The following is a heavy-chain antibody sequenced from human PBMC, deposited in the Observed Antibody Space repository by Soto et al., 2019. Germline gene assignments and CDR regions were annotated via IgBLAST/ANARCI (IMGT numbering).Heavy chain of an antibody. J-gene: IGHJ5*02. CDR3: ARVEGYCSGDSCYGWFDP. Sequence: QVPLVQSGAEVKKPGASVKVSCKASGYTFTTCGISWVRQAPGQGLEWMGWISGYSDNTNYAQKLQGRVTMTTDTSTNTAYMELRSLRSDDTAVYYCARVEGYCSGDSCYGWFDPWGQGTLVAVSS. CDR2: ISGYSDNT. D-gene: IGHD2-15*01. CDR1: GYTFTTCG. V-gene: IGHV1-18*01.